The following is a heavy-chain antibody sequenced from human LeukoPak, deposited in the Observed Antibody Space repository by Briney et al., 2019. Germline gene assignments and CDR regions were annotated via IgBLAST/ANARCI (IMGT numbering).Heavy chain of an antibody. CDR3: ARDTESPLGYCTNGVCLGDY. Sequence: ASVKVSCKASGYTFTSYGISWARQAPGQGVEGMGWISSCKGNTNYAQKLQGRVTMTTDTSTSTAYMELRSLRSDDTAVYYCARDTESPLGYCTNGVCLGDYWGQGTLVTVSS. CDR1: GYTFTSYG. CDR2: ISSCKGNT. D-gene: IGHD2-8*01. J-gene: IGHJ4*02. V-gene: IGHV1-18*01.